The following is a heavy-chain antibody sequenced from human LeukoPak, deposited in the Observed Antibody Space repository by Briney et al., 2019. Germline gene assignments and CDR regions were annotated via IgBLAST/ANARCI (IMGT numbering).Heavy chain of an antibody. V-gene: IGHV4-4*02. CDR2: VHHTGRT. CDR1: GYSISSGYW. D-gene: IGHD4-17*01. CDR3: ARNGDYSADS. J-gene: IGHJ4*02. Sequence: SETLSLTCAVSGYSISSGYWWSWVRQPPGKGLEWIGEVHHTGRTNYSPSLKSRVTISVDKSKNQFSLKLTSVTAADTAVYYCARNGDYSADSWGQGTLLTVSS.